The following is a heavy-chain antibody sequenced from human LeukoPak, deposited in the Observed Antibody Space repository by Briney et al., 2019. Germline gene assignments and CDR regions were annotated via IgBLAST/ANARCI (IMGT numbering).Heavy chain of an antibody. V-gene: IGHV3-30*04. D-gene: IGHD4-17*01. CDR2: ISYDGSNK. CDR1: GFTFSSYA. Sequence: GGSLRLSCAASGFTFSSYAMHWVRQAPGKGLEWVAVISYDGSNKYYADSVKGRFTISRDNSKNTLYLQMNSLRAEDTAVYYCARAKANTGDFYYYYYGMDVWGQGTLVTVSS. CDR3: ARAKANTGDFYYYYYGMDV. J-gene: IGHJ6*02.